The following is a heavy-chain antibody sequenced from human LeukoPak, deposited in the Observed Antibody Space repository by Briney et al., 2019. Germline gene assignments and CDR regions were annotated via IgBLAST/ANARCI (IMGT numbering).Heavy chain of an antibody. CDR1: GFTFSSYA. CDR2: ISGSGGST. CDR3: AKAEVGIVGATPIDY. Sequence: PGGSLRLSCAASGFTFSSYAMSWVRQAPGKGLEWVSAISGSGGSTYYADSVKGRFTISRDNSKNTLYLQMNSLRAEDTAVYYCAKAEVGIVGATPIDYWGQGTLVTVSS. V-gene: IGHV3-23*01. D-gene: IGHD1-26*01. J-gene: IGHJ4*02.